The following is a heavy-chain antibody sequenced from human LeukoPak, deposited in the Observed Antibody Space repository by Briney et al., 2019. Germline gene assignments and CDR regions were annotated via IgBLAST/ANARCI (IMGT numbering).Heavy chain of an antibody. V-gene: IGHV1-69*04. CDR3: ARGVGYSYGLFDY. Sequence: GSSVKVSCKASGGTFGSYAISWVRQAPGQGLEWMGRIIPILGIANYAQKFQGRVTITADKSTSTAYMELSSLRSEDTAVYYCARGVGYSYGLFDYWGQGTLVTVSS. CDR1: GGTFGSYA. J-gene: IGHJ4*02. CDR2: IIPILGIA. D-gene: IGHD5-18*01.